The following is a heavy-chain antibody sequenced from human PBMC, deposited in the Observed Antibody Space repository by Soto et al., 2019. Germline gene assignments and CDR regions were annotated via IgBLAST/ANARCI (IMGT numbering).Heavy chain of an antibody. CDR3: AKDPGSDSSGRRYYYYYYYGMDV. D-gene: IGHD3-22*01. CDR1: GFTFSSYA. J-gene: IGHJ6*02. CDR2: ISGSGGST. Sequence: HPGGSLRLSCAASGFTFSSYAMSWVRQAPGKGLEWVSAISGSGGSTYYADSVKGRFTISRDNSKNTLYLQMNSLRAEDTAVYYCAKDPGSDSSGRRYYYYYYYGMDVWGQGTTVTVSS. V-gene: IGHV3-23*01.